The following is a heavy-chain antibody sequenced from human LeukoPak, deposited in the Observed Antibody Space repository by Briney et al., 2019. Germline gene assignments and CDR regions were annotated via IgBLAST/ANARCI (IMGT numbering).Heavy chain of an antibody. D-gene: IGHD3-3*01. CDR1: GFIFSSYY. CDR3: AMSDFWSSYSPGGY. V-gene: IGHV3-7*01. J-gene: IGHJ4*02. CDR2: KNPDGGQE. Sequence: GGSLRLSCAASGFIFSSYYMSWVRQAPGKGLECVAHKNPDGGQEPCVDSVKGRFTVSRDNAKNTLYLQMNSLRAADTAVYYCAMSDFWSSYSPGGYWGQGTLVTVSS.